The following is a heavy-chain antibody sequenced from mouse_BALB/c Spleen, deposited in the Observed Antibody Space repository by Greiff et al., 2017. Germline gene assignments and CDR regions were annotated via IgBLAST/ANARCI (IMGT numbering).Heavy chain of an antibody. D-gene: IGHD1-3*01. J-gene: IGHJ4*01. V-gene: IGHV14-4*02. Sequence: VKLQQSGAELVRSGASVKLSCTASGFNIKDYYMHWVKQRPEQGLEWIGWIDPENGDTEYAPKFQGKATMTADTSSNTAYLQLRSLTSEDTAVYYCKRDDNYDAIAYWGQGTSVTVSS. CDR1: GFNIKDYY. CDR3: KRDDNYDAIAY. CDR2: IDPENGDT.